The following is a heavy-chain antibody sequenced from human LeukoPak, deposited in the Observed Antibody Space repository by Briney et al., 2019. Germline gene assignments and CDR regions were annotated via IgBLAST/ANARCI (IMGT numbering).Heavy chain of an antibody. J-gene: IGHJ1*01. Sequence: GGSLRLSCAASGFTFRKYYMSWIRQAPGKGPEGVAYIGASGSTRYYRDSVNGRFTISRDNDKNSLYLQMNSLRAEDTAVYYCARSLVDLSPRGCFQHWGQGTLVTASS. V-gene: IGHV3-11*04. CDR3: ARSLVDLSPRGCFQH. CDR2: IGASGSTR. D-gene: IGHD2-21*01. CDR1: GFTFRKYY.